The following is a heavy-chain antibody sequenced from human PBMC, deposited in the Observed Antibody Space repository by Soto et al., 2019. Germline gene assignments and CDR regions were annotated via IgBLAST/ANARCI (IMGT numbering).Heavy chain of an antibody. Sequence: GGSLRLSCAASGFTVSSNYMSWVRQAPGKGLEWVSVIYSGGSTYYADSVKGRFTISRDNSKNTLYLQMNSLRAEDTAVYYCARVFSGYSFDYWGQGTLVTVSS. CDR2: IYSGGST. CDR1: GFTVSSNY. V-gene: IGHV3-53*01. CDR3: ARVFSGYSFDY. J-gene: IGHJ4*02. D-gene: IGHD5-12*01.